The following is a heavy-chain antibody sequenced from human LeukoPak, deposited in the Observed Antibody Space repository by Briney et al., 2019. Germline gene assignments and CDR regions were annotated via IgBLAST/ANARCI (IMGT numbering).Heavy chain of an antibody. J-gene: IGHJ4*02. Sequence: ASVKVSCKASGYTFTSYGISWVRQAPGQGLEWMGWISADDGNINYAQKLQGRVTMTTDTSTSTAYMEVRSLRSDDTAVYYCASFTYYYDSSGYYLDYWGQGTLVTVSS. V-gene: IGHV1-18*01. CDR3: ASFTYYYDSSGYYLDY. D-gene: IGHD3-22*01. CDR2: ISADDGNI. CDR1: GYTFTSYG.